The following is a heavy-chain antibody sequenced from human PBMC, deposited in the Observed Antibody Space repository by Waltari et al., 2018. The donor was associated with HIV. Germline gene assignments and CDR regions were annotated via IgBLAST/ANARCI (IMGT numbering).Heavy chain of an antibody. CDR1: GFTFSTYW. CDR2: RKQDGSEK. CDR3: ARMIVVVVAATGAFES. Sequence: EVQLVESGGGLVQPGGSLRLSCAASGFTFSTYWMSWVRQAPGKGREWVANRKQDGSEKYYVDSVKGRFTISRDNAKNSLYLQMNSLRAEDTAVYYCARMIVVVVAATGAFESWGQGTMVTVSS. J-gene: IGHJ3*02. V-gene: IGHV3-7*01. D-gene: IGHD2-15*01.